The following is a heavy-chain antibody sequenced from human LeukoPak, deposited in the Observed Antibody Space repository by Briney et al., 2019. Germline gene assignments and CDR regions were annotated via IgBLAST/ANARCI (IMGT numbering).Heavy chain of an antibody. Sequence: QTLSLTCAISGDSVSSNRAAWNWTRQSPSGAPEWLGSTYYRSKRYNDYAVSVKSRITINPDPSTNQFSHQLNSMTPEGPVVHDYGREKSKLTDYWGQGTLVTVSS. CDR3: GREKSKLTDY. CDR1: GDSVSSNRAA. V-gene: IGHV6-1*01. CDR2: TYYRSKRYN. D-gene: IGHD3-9*01. J-gene: IGHJ4*02.